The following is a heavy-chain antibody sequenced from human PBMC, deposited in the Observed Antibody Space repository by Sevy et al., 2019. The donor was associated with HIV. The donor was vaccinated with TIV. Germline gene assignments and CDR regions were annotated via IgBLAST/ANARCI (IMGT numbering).Heavy chain of an antibody. CDR2: ISGSGRNT. J-gene: IGHJ4*02. D-gene: IGHD3-22*01. CDR1: GFTFSNYA. CDR3: AKNLFYDSSGYSGLDY. Sequence: GGSLRLSCAASGFTFSNYAMSWVRQAPRKGLEWLSTISGSGRNTYYPDSVRGRFTISRDNSMNTLYAQMNSLRAEDTAVYYCAKNLFYDSSGYSGLDYWGQGTLVTVSS. V-gene: IGHV3-23*01.